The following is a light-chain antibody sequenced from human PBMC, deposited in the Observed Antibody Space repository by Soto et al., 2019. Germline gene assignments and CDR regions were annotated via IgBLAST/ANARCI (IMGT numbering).Light chain of an antibody. V-gene: IGKV1-5*03. CDR2: MAF. Sequence: DIQMTQSPSTLSASVGDRVTITCRASQSISSWLAWSQQQPGKAPKLLTYMAFSLESGVPSSFIGSGSGTEFTLTISSLPPDDFATDYCQKYKSYPYTFSQGTKLDIK. CDR3: QKYKSYPYT. CDR1: QSISSW. J-gene: IGKJ2*01.